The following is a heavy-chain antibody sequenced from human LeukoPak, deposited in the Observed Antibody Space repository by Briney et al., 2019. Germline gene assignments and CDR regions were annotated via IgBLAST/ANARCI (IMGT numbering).Heavy chain of an antibody. V-gene: IGHV3-7*01. CDR1: GFTFSNYW. Sequence: GGSLRLSCAASGFTFSNYWMIWVRQAPGKGLERVANIRGDGSLKYYVDSVKGRFTISRDNAKNSLYLQMNSLRAEDMAIYYCARDSGGFSSVYYDAFDFWGQGTVVTVSS. J-gene: IGHJ3*01. D-gene: IGHD5/OR15-5a*01. CDR2: IRGDGSLK. CDR3: ARDSGGFSSVYYDAFDF.